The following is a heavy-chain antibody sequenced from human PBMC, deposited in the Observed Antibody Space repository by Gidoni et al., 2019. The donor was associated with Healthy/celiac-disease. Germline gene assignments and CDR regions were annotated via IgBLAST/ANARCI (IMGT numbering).Heavy chain of an antibody. V-gene: IGHV1-69*01. CDR2: IIPIFGTA. J-gene: IGHJ4*02. Sequence: QVQLVQSGAEVKKPGSSVKVSCKASGGTFSRYAISWVRQAPGQGLEWIGGIIPIFGTANYAQKFQGRVTITADESTSTAYMELSSLRSEDTAVYYCAREGGPLGYCSSTSCRFDYWGQGTLVTVSS. D-gene: IGHD2-2*01. CDR3: AREGGPLGYCSSTSCRFDY. CDR1: GGTFSRYA.